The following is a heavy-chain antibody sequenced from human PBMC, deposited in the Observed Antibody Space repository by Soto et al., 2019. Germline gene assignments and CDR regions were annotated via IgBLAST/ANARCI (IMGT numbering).Heavy chain of an antibody. CDR3: ARDMHAGFTHYFDP. V-gene: IGHV4-59*01. D-gene: IGHD1-26*01. J-gene: IGHJ5*02. CDR1: GGPITSYR. CDR2: TXXXGXT. Sequence: PSETLSLTCIVSGGPITSYRWSWIRQFPGRGLEWXAXTXXXGXTXXXPXXXXRVTTSMDTSKNQLSLRLTSMTAADTAVYYCARDMHAGFTHYFDPWGQGTLVTVSS.